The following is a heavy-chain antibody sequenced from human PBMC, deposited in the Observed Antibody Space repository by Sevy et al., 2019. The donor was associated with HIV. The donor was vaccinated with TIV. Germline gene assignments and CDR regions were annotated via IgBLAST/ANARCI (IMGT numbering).Heavy chain of an antibody. CDR3: ARPSYGSVRGYQNYFYYYGMDD. CDR1: GGTFSSFA. CDR2: IIPIFGTT. V-gene: IGHV1-69*13. J-gene: IGHJ6*02. Sequence: ASVKVSCKASGGTFSSFALSWVRQAPGQGLEWMGGIIPIFGTTKYARKFQGRVTIIADESTSTAYMELSSLGSEDKAVYYCARPSYGSVRGYQNYFYYYGMDDWGPGTTVTVSS. D-gene: IGHD3-10*01.